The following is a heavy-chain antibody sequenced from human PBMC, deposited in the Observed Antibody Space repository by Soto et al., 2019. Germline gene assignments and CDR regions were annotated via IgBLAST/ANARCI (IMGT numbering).Heavy chain of an antibody. CDR2: INHSGST. CDR3: ARVELGTMTDDY. Sequence: PSETLSLTCAVYGGSFSGYYWSWSRQPPGKGLEWIGEINHSGSTNYNPSLKSRVTISVDTSKNQFSLKLSSVTAADTAVYYCARVELGTMTDDYWGQGTLVTVSS. V-gene: IGHV4-34*01. J-gene: IGHJ4*02. CDR1: GGSFSGYY. D-gene: IGHD2-21*02.